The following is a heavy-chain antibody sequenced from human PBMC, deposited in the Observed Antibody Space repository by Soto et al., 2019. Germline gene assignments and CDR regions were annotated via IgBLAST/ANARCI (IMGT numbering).Heavy chain of an antibody. CDR1: GFTFSSYG. D-gene: IGHD3-22*01. V-gene: IGHV3-33*01. CDR3: ARQLPYYDSSGYYLPAY. Sequence: QVQLVESGGGVVQPGRSLRLSCAASGFTFSSYGMHWVRQAPGKGLEWVAVIWYDGSNKYYADSVKGRFTISRDNSKNTLYLQMNSLRAEDTAVYYCARQLPYYDSSGYYLPAYWGQGTLVTVSS. CDR2: IWYDGSNK. J-gene: IGHJ4*02.